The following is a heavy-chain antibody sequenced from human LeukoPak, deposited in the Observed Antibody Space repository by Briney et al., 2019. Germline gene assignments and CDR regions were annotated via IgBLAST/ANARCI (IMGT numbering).Heavy chain of an antibody. CDR3: VRQGGDILTGYLDY. V-gene: IGHV3-7*05. J-gene: IGHJ4*02. Sequence: GGSLRLSCAASGFTFSSYWMSWVRQAPGKGLEWVANIKQDGSEKYYVDSVKGRFTISRDSAKNSLYLQMSRLRAEDTAVYYCVRQGGDILTGYLDYWGQGTLVTVSS. CDR1: GFTFSSYW. D-gene: IGHD3-9*01. CDR2: IKQDGSEK.